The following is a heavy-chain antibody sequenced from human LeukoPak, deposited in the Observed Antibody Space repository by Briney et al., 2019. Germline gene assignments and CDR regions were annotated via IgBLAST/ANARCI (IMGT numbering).Heavy chain of an antibody. CDR2: ISAYNGNT. J-gene: IGHJ4*02. CDR1: GYTFTSYG. CDR3: ARGLPTYYYDSSGYYYGFDY. D-gene: IGHD3-22*01. V-gene: IGHV1-18*01. Sequence: ASVKVSCKASGYTFTSYGISWVRQAPGQGLEWMGWISAYNGNTNYAQKLQGRVTMTTDTSTSTAYMELRSLGSDDTAVYYCARGLPTYYYDSSGYYYGFDYWGQGTLVTVSS.